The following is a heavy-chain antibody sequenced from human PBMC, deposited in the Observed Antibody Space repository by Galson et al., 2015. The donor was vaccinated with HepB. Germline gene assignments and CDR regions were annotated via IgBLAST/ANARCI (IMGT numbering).Heavy chain of an antibody. Sequence: SLRLSCAASGFTFSGNSMSWVRQAPGKGLEWVAVISYDGSNKYYADSVKGRFTISRDNSKNTLYLQMNSLRAEDTAVYYCAKERYYYDSSGYSPTDYWGQGTLVTVSS. D-gene: IGHD3-22*01. J-gene: IGHJ4*02. CDR1: GFTFSGNS. V-gene: IGHV3-30*18. CDR2: ISYDGSNK. CDR3: AKERYYYDSSGYSPTDY.